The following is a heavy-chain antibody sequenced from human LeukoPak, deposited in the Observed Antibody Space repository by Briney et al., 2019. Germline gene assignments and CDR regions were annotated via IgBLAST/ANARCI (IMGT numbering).Heavy chain of an antibody. CDR1: GASISSSNYY. CDR2: IYSSGNT. V-gene: IGHV4-39*01. J-gene: IGHJ4*02. CDR3: AKSNGYGLIDY. D-gene: IGHD5-12*01. Sequence: PSETLSLTCAISGASISSSNYYWGWVRQSPGKGLEWIGNIYSSGNTYYNASLKSRVTMYIDTSKNQFSLKLSSVTAADTAMYYCAKSNGYGLIDYWGQGTLVTVSS.